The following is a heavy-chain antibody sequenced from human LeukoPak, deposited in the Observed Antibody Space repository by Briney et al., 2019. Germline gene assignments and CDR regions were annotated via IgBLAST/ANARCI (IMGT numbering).Heavy chain of an antibody. Sequence: ASVKVSCKASGYTFTSYGISWVRQAPGQGLEWMGWISAYNGNTNYAQKLQGRVTITADESTSTAYMELSSLRSEDTAVYYCARDSGGSYSGVFAFDIWGQGTMVTVSS. CDR2: ISAYNGNT. CDR3: ARDSGGSYSGVFAFDI. V-gene: IGHV1-18*01. CDR1: GYTFTSYG. D-gene: IGHD1-26*01. J-gene: IGHJ3*02.